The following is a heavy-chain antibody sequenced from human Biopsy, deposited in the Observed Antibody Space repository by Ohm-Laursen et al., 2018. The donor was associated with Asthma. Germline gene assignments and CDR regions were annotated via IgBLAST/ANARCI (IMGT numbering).Heavy chain of an antibody. D-gene: IGHD4-17*01. CDR2: MSFDGRQT. CDR1: GFSFNSYG. V-gene: IGHV3-30*03. Sequence: LSLTCIASGFSFNSYGMHWVRQAPGKGLEWVAVMSFDGRQTYYADSVKGRFTISRDNSKNTLYLQMNSLRAEDTAVYYCARKARHGDYDFDYWGQGTLVTVSS. CDR3: ARKARHGDYDFDY. J-gene: IGHJ4*02.